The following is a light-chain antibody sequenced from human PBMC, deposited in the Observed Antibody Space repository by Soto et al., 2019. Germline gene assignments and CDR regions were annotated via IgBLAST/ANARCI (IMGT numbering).Light chain of an antibody. CDR1: SFNIGRNT. J-gene: IGLJ3*02. Sequence: QSVLTQPPSASGTPGQRVTISCSGNSFNIGRNTVNWYQQLPGTAPKLLIYSNNKRPSGVADRFSGSKYGTSGSLAITGLQSEDEGDYYCAAWDDSLSGAVFGEGTKVTVL. CDR2: SNN. CDR3: AAWDDSLSGAV. V-gene: IGLV1-44*01.